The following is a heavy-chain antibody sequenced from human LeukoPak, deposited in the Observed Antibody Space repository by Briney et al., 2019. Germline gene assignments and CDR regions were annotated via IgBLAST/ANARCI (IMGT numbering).Heavy chain of an antibody. Sequence: ASVKVSCKASGYTFTSYYMHWVRQAPGQGLEWMGIINPSGGSTSYAQKFQGRVTMTRDTSTSTVYMELSSLRSEDTAVYYCAREYRSSTSCYQLYYYYGMDVWGQGTTVTVSS. CDR2: INPSGGST. V-gene: IGHV1-46*01. D-gene: IGHD2-2*01. CDR1: GYTFTSYY. J-gene: IGHJ6*02. CDR3: AREYRSSTSCYQLYYYYGMDV.